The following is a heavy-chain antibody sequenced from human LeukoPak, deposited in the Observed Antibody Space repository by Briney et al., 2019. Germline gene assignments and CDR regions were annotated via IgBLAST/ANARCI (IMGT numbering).Heavy chain of an antibody. CDR3: ARDLGQYYDTSDNWFDP. CDR2: INSDGSNT. V-gene: IGHV3-74*01. Sequence: GGSLRLSCAASGFTFSSYWMHWVRQAPGKGLVWVSRINSDGSNTSYADSVEGRFTISRDNAKNTLNLQMNSLRAEDTAVYYCARDLGQYYDTSDNWFDPWGQGTLVTVSS. D-gene: IGHD3-22*01. J-gene: IGHJ5*02. CDR1: GFTFSSYW.